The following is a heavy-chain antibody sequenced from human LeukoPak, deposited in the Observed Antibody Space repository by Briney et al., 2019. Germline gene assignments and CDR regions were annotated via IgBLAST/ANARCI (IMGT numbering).Heavy chain of an antibody. D-gene: IGHD6-13*01. V-gene: IGHV3-23*01. CDR3: AKHPLEARFAAAAGTGSYWYFDL. Sequence: GGSLRLSCAASGFTFSIYAMSWVRQAPGKGLEWVSPISGNGGSTYYADSVKGRFTISRDNSKNTLYLQQNSLRAEDTAVYYCAKHPLEARFAAAAGTGSYWYFDLWGRGTLVTVSS. CDR1: GFTFSIYA. CDR2: ISGNGGST. J-gene: IGHJ2*01.